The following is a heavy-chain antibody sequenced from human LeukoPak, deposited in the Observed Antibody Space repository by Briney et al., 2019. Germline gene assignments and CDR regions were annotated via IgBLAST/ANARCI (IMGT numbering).Heavy chain of an antibody. V-gene: IGHV4-34*01. CDR3: ATEALYNWNDGGFWFDP. CDR1: GGSFSGYY. CDR2: INHSGST. J-gene: IGHJ5*02. Sequence: PSETLSLTCAVYGGSFSGYYWSWIRQPPGKGLEWIGEINHSGSTNYNPSLKSRVTISVDTSKNQFSLKLSSVTAVDTAVYYCATEALYNWNDGGFWFDPWGQGTLVTVSS. D-gene: IGHD1-20*01.